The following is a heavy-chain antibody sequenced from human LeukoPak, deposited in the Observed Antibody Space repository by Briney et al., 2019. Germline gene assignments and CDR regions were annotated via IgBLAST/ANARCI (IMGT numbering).Heavy chain of an antibody. V-gene: IGHV3-23*01. CDR2: ISGSGSDT. D-gene: IGHD6-19*01. J-gene: IGHJ4*02. Sequence: PGGSLRLSCAASGLTFTNYGMSWVRQAPGKGMEWVSSISGSGSDTYYADSVKGRFTISRDNSKNPLYVQMVRLRAEDTAIYYCAGGSGWWAYDYWGQGTLVTVSS. CDR1: GLTFTNYG. CDR3: AGGSGWWAYDY.